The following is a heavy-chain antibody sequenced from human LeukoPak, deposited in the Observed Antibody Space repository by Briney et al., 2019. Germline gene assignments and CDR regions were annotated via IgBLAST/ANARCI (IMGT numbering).Heavy chain of an antibody. V-gene: IGHV3-74*01. CDR3: ARASTTVPNLLDY. D-gene: IGHD4-17*01. Sequence: GGSLRLSCAASGFTFSSYWMHWVRQTPGKGLVWVSRIKGDGSDTLYADSVKGQFTISRDNSKNTLYLQTSSLGVDDTAVYYCARASTTVPNLLDYWGQGALVSVSS. CDR1: GFTFSSYW. CDR2: IKGDGSDT. J-gene: IGHJ4*02.